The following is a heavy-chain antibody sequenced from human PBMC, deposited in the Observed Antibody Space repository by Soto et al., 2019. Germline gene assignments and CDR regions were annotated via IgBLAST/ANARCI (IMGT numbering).Heavy chain of an antibody. CDR1: GDTFSSYA. CDR2: IIPIFGTA. V-gene: IGHV1-69*01. CDR3: ARADTACVNAHYYYYDGMDV. Sequence: QVQLVQSGAEVKKPGSSVKVSCKASGDTFSSYAISWVRQAPGQGLEWMGGIIPIFGTAHYARKFQGRVTITANESTTTAKMKLSSLRSEDTAVYYCARADTACVNAHYYYYDGMDVWGQGTTVTVSS. D-gene: IGHD5-18*01. J-gene: IGHJ6*02.